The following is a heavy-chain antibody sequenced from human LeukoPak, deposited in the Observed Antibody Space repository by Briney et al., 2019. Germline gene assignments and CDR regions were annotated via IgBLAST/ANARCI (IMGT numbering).Heavy chain of an antibody. CDR3: ARLRGNYSPDY. Sequence: PSETLSLTCTVSGDSISGYYWTWIRQPPGKGREWIGYIYYSGSINYNPSLKSRLTISVDTSKNQFSLKLSSVTAADTAVYYCARLRGNYSPDYWGQGTLVTVSS. CDR1: GDSISGYY. D-gene: IGHD4-11*01. J-gene: IGHJ4*02. V-gene: IGHV4-59*01. CDR2: IYYSGSI.